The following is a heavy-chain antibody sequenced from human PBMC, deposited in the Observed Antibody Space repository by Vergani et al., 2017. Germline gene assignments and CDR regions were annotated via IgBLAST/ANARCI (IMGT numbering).Heavy chain of an antibody. V-gene: IGHV3-49*04. D-gene: IGHD5-18*01. J-gene: IGHJ4*02. CDR2: IRNKAYGGTT. CDR3: SRGRGYSFGYSDY. Sequence: EVQLVESGGGLVPPGRSLRLSCAASGFSFCDYAITWVLQAPGKGLEWVAFIRNKAYGGTTEYAASVKGRFTISRDDSKRLAYLQLSGLKTEDTAVYFCSRGRGYSFGYSDYWGQGTLVTVSS. CDR1: GFSFCDYA.